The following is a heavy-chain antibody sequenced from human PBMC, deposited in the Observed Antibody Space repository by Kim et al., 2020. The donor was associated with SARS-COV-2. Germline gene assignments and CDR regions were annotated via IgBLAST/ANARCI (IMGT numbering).Heavy chain of an antibody. J-gene: IGHJ4*02. D-gene: IGHD5-12*01. Sequence: SETLSLTCTVSGGSISSSSYYWGWIRQPPGKGLEWIGSIYYSGSTYYNPSLKSRVTISVATSKNQFSLKLSSVTAADTAVYYCARREGRGLSSGSFDYWGQGTLVTVSS. V-gene: IGHV4-39*01. CDR1: GGSISSSSYY. CDR3: ARREGRGLSSGSFDY. CDR2: IYYSGST.